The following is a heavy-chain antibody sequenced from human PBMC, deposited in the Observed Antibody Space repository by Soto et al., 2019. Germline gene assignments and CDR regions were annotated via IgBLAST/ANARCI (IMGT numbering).Heavy chain of an antibody. V-gene: IGHV3-33*01. CDR1: GFTFSSYG. CDR3: ARDRRPYSSGCLLFDY. J-gene: IGHJ4*02. D-gene: IGHD6-19*01. CDR2: IWYDGSNK. Sequence: QVQLVESGGGVVQPGRSLRLSCAASGFTFSSYGMHWVRQAPGKGLEWVAVIWYDGSNKYYADSVKGRFTISRDNSKNTLYLQMNSLRAEDTAVYYCARDRRPYSSGCLLFDYWGQGTLVTVSS.